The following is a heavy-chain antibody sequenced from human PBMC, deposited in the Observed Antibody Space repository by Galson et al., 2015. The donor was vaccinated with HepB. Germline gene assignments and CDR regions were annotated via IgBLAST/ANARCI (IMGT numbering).Heavy chain of an antibody. CDR1: GGSISSYY. Sequence: QLQLQESGSGLVQPSQTLSLTCTVSGGSISSYYWSWIRQPPGKGLEWIGYIYYSGSTNYNPSLKSRVTISVDTSKNQFSLKLSSVTAADTAVYYCARGQSPYDFWSGYQRDYYYYYGMDVWGQGTTVTVSS. D-gene: IGHD3-3*01. CDR2: IYYSGST. V-gene: IGHV4-59*01. CDR3: ARGQSPYDFWSGYQRDYYYYYGMDV. J-gene: IGHJ6*02.